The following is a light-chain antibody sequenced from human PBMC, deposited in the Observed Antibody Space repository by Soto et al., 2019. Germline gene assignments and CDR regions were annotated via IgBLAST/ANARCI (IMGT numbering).Light chain of an antibody. CDR3: QQYSSHLWT. CDR2: DVS. Sequence: DIQMTQYPSTLSASVVDRVPITCLASQSISYWLAWYQQKPGKAPNLLIYDVSNLESGVPSRFSGSAAGTEVTLTISSLQPDDGAAYYCQQYSSHLWTFGQGTKVDIK. J-gene: IGKJ1*01. CDR1: QSISYW. V-gene: IGKV1-5*01.